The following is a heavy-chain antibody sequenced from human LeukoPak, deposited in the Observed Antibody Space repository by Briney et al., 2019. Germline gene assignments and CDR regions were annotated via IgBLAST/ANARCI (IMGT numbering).Heavy chain of an antibody. CDR3: ARTFSSGQYSFDY. V-gene: IGHV4-39*07. CDR2: IYYSGSA. D-gene: IGHD6-19*01. J-gene: IGHJ4*02. CDR1: GGSNSSSSYY. Sequence: SETLSLTCTVSGGSNSSSSYYWGWIRQPPGKGLEWIGNIYYSGSAYYNPSLKSRVSMSVDTSKNQFSLKLDSVTAMDTAVYYCARTFSSGQYSFDYWGQGTLVTVSS.